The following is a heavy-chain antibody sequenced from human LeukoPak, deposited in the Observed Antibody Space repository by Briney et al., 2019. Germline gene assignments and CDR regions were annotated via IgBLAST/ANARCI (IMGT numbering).Heavy chain of an antibody. CDR1: GFTFSTFE. CDR2: ITNSGSAI. J-gene: IGHJ4*02. D-gene: IGHD3-16*01. Sequence: GGSLRLSCAASGFTFSTFEMNWVRQAPGKGLEWVSNITNSGSAISYADSVKGRFTISRDNAKNSLHLQMNSLRAEDTAIYYCARARDDYVRLPFDSWGQGTLVTVSS. V-gene: IGHV3-48*03. CDR3: ARARDDYVRLPFDS.